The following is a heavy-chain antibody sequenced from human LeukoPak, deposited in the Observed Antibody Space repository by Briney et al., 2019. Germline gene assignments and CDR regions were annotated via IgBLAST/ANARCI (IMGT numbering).Heavy chain of an antibody. V-gene: IGHV3-15*01. CDR3: YTDRCFEGSGSYTSWFGP. J-gene: IGHJ5*02. D-gene: IGHD3-10*01. CDR1: GCTFSNGW. CDR2: SKSKTDGGTT. Sequence: GGSLRLSCAASGCTFSNGWMSWVRQPPRKGLAWVGRSKSKTDGGTTHYAAPVKGSYTITRDESKNTPDLQLNSLKTDDTAVQCWYTDRCFEGSGSYTSWFGPWGKGTLVSVSS.